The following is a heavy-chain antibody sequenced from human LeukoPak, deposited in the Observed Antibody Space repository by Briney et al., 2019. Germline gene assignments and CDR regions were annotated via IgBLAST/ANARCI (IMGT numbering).Heavy chain of an antibody. V-gene: IGHV6-1*01. CDR2: TYYSSKWYK. CDR3: ARGWLGSGLDY. D-gene: IGHD6-19*01. CDR1: GDSVSSDSAA. J-gene: IGHJ4*02. Sequence: SQTLSLTCAISGDSVSSDSAAWNWIRKSPSRGLEWLGRTYYSSKWYKDYAVSVKGRITLNPDTSKNQFSLLLNSVTPEDTAVYYCARGWLGSGLDYWGQGTLVTVSS.